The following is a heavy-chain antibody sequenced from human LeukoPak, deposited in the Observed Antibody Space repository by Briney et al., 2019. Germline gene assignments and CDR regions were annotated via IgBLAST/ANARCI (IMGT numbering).Heavy chain of an antibody. V-gene: IGHV4-31*03. Sequence: SQTLSLTCTVSGGSISSGGYYWNWIRQHPGKGLEWIGYIYYSGSTYYNPSIKSRVTISVDTSKNQFSLKLSSVTAADTAVYYCARGTHHYFDYWGQGTLVTVSS. CDR3: ARGTHHYFDY. CDR2: IYYSGST. D-gene: IGHD3/OR15-3a*01. J-gene: IGHJ4*02. CDR1: GGSISSGGYY.